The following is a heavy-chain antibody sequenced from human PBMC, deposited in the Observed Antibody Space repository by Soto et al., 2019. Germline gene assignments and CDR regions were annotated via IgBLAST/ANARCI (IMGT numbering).Heavy chain of an antibody. Sequence: SETLCLTCTFSGGSISSGGYYWSWIRQHPGKGLEWIGYIYYSGSTYYNPSLKSRVTISVDTSKNQFSLKLSSVTAADTAVYYCARDLQYSRLFYGMDVWGQGTTVTVSS. CDR1: GGSISSGGYY. CDR2: IYYSGST. CDR3: ARDLQYSRLFYGMDV. J-gene: IGHJ6*02. V-gene: IGHV4-31*03. D-gene: IGHD6-13*01.